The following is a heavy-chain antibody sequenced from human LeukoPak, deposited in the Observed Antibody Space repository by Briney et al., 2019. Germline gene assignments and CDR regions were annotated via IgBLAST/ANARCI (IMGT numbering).Heavy chain of an antibody. Sequence: PGGSLRLSCAAPGFTFSNARMSSVRQAPAKGLERVGRIKSKTDGRTTDYAATVKGSFTISRDDSKNTLYLHMNSLKTEDTAVYYCTTRIAVAGIPDYWGQGTLVTVSS. CDR2: IKSKTDGRTT. D-gene: IGHD6-19*01. CDR3: TTRIAVAGIPDY. CDR1: GFTFSNAR. J-gene: IGHJ4*02. V-gene: IGHV3-15*01.